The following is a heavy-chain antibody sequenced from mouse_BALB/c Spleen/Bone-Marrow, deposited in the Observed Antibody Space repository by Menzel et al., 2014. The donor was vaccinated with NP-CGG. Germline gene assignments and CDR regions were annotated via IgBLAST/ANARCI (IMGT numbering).Heavy chain of an antibody. CDR1: GFTFSSFG. V-gene: IGHV5-17*02. CDR2: ISSGSSTI. J-gene: IGHJ1*01. D-gene: IGHD1-1*01. Sequence: EVQGVESGGGLVQPGGSRKLSCAASGFTFSSFGMHWVRQAPEKGLEWVAYISSGSSTIYYADTVKGRFTISRDNPKNTLILQMTSLRSEDTAMYYCARRGSNHWYFDVWGAGTTVTVSS. CDR3: ARRGSNHWYFDV.